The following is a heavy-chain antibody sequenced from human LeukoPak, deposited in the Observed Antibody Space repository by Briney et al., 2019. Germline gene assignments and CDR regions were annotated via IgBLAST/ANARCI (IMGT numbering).Heavy chain of an antibody. D-gene: IGHD6-13*01. Sequence: RPGGSLRLSCTASGFTFSSYAMHWVRQAPGKGLEWVAVISYDGSNKYYADSVKGRFTISRDNSKNTLYLQMNSLRAEDTAVYYCARDSYSSSWYSLFDYWGQGTLVTVSS. V-gene: IGHV3-30-3*01. CDR3: ARDSYSSSWYSLFDY. CDR2: ISYDGSNK. J-gene: IGHJ4*02. CDR1: GFTFSSYA.